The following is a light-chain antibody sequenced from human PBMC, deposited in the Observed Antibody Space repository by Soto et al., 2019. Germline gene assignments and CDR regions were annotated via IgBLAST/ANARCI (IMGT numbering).Light chain of an antibody. V-gene: IGKV1-5*03. J-gene: IGKJ5*01. Sequence: DIQMTQSPSTLSASVGDRVTITCRARQSISRWLAWYQQKPGKAPKLLIYKASTLKSGVPSRFSGSGSGTDFTLTISSLQPEDFATYYCQQSYSTPFTFGQGTRLEIK. CDR2: KAS. CDR1: QSISRW. CDR3: QQSYSTPFT.